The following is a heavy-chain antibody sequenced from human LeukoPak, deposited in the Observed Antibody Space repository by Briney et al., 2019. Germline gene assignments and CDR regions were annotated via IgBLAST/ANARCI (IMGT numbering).Heavy chain of an antibody. J-gene: IGHJ4*02. CDR3: ARLCSFLEWLCPPFDY. V-gene: IGHV4-38-2*01. CDR1: GYSISSGYY. CDR2: IYHSGST. Sequence: SETLSLTCAVSGYSISSGYYWGWIRQPPGKGLEWIGSIYHSGSTYYNPSLKSRVTISVDTSKNQFPLKLSSVTAADTAVYYCARLCSFLEWLCPPFDYWGQGTLVTVSS. D-gene: IGHD3-3*01.